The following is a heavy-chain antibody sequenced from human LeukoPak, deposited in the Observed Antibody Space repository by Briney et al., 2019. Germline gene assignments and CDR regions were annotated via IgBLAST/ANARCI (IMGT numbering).Heavy chain of an antibody. CDR2: IYPSGDT. D-gene: IGHD6-13*01. Sequence: SGTLSLTCAVSGVSISSVNWWGGGRQPPGQGLEWIGDIYPSGDTTYNPSLKSRVTMSLDKSKNQFSLKVNSVTAADTAVYYCVNMPAAGTVYFDYWGQGTLVTVSS. J-gene: IGHJ4*02. V-gene: IGHV4-4*02. CDR1: GVSISSVNW. CDR3: VNMPAAGTVYFDY.